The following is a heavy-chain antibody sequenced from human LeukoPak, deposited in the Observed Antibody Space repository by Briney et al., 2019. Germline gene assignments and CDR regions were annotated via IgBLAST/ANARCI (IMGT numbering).Heavy chain of an antibody. D-gene: IGHD3-10*01. J-gene: IGHJ6*02. CDR3: AREGRGYYYYGMDV. CDR1: GGTFSGYA. CDR2: ISAYNGNT. V-gene: IGHV1-18*01. Sequence: ASVKVSCTASGGTFSGYAISWVRQAPGQGLEWMGWISAYNGNTNYAQKLQGRVTMTTDTSTSTAYMELRSLRSDDTAVYYCAREGRGYYYYGMDVWGQGTTVTVSS.